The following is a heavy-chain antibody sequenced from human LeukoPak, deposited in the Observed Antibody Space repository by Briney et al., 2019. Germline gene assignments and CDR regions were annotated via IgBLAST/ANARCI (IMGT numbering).Heavy chain of an antibody. CDR2: IYHSGST. D-gene: IGHD3-16*02. J-gene: IGHJ4*02. CDR3: ARYDVWGAYRAFDY. CDR1: GYSISSDYY. V-gene: IGHV4-38-2*02. Sequence: SETLSLTCTVSGYSISSDYYWGWIRQPPGKGLEWIGFIYHSGSTYYNPSLKSRVTISVDTSKNQFSLKLSSVTAADTAVYYCARYDVWGAYRAFDYWGQGTLVTVSS.